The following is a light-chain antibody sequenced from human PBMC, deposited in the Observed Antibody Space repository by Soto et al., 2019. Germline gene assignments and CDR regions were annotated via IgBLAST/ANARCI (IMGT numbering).Light chain of an antibody. V-gene: IGKV3-20*01. CDR3: QHSDTSSWT. J-gene: IGKJ1*01. CDR2: DVS. Sequence: EIVLTQSPGTLSLSPGERATLSCRASQSVISNYLAWYQQKPGQAPRLLIYDVSSRATGIPDRFSGTGIGTDFTLTISRLEPEDFAVYYCQHSDTSSWTFGQGTKVEIQ. CDR1: QSVISNY.